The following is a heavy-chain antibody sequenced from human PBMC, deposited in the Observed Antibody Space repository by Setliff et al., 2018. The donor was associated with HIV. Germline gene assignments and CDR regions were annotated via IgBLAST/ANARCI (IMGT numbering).Heavy chain of an antibody. J-gene: IGHJ4*02. Sequence: GASVKVSCKASGYTFTSYDINWVRQATGQGLEWMGWMNPNSGNTGYAQKFQGRFTIYRDNAKNTLYLQMYSLRAEDTALYYCAPGHLWFDNWGQGTLVTVSS. CDR1: GYTFTSYD. V-gene: IGHV1-8*02. CDR2: MNPNSGNT. CDR3: APGHLWFDN. D-gene: IGHD5-18*01.